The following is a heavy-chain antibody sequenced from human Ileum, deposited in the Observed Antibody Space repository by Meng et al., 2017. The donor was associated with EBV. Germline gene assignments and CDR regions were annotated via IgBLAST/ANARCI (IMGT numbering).Heavy chain of an antibody. CDR3: VRVKVALTNWFDP. J-gene: IGHJ5*02. Sequence: QVQLGQSGAEVKKPGASVKVSCKASGYTFTDYTMHWVRQAPGQRLEWMGWINGGSGNTKYSQKFQGRVTITRDTSASTAYMELSSLTSEDTAVYYCVRVKVALTNWFDPWGQGTLVTVSS. CDR1: GYTFTDYT. CDR2: INGGSGNT. D-gene: IGHD5-12*01. V-gene: IGHV1-3*01.